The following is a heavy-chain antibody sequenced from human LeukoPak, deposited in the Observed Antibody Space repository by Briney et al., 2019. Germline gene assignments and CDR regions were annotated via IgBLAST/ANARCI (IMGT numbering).Heavy chain of an antibody. J-gene: IGHJ4*02. Sequence: PGGSLRLSCAASGFTFSTYGMHWVRQAPGKGLEWVAFIRFDGTNKYYADSVKGRFAISRDSSKNTLYLQMNSLKTEDTAVYYCTTGLIAARDYWGQGTLVTVSS. CDR2: IRFDGTNK. V-gene: IGHV3-30*02. CDR1: GFTFSTYG. D-gene: IGHD6-6*01. CDR3: TTGLIAARDY.